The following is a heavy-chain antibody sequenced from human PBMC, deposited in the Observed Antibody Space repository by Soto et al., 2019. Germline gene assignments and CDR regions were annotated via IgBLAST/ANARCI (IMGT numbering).Heavy chain of an antibody. CDR3: VSWVSAHFDN. CDR1: GFTLDNG. Sequence: EVQVLESGGALVQPGGSLRLSCGASGFTLDNGMTWVRQAPGKGLEWISTIDYSGANTHYADSVKGRFTISRDKSRNTVALQMSNLRAEDTALYYCVSWVSAHFDNWGQGTLVTVSS. V-gene: IGHV3-23*01. D-gene: IGHD2-8*01. J-gene: IGHJ4*02. CDR2: IDYSGANT.